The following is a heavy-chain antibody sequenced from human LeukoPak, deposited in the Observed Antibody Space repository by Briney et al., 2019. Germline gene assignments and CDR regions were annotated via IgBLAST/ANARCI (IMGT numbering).Heavy chain of an antibody. CDR1: GGSIGTHY. J-gene: IGHJ4*02. CDR3: ARHSYDSSGYYSHYFDY. CDR2: VYTNGRP. D-gene: IGHD3-22*01. V-gene: IGHV4-4*07. Sequence: SETLSLTCAVSGGSIGTHYWSWIRQPAGEGLEWIGRVYTNGRPDYNPSLKSRVTMSVDTSKNQFSLKLSSVTAADTAVYYCARHSYDSSGYYSHYFDYWGQGTLVTVSS.